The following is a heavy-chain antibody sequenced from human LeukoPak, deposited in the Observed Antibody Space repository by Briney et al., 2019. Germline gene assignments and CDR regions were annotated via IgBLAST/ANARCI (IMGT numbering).Heavy chain of an antibody. CDR1: GGSISSYY. V-gene: IGHV4-4*07. Sequence: SETLSLTCTVSGGSISSYYWSWIRQPAGKGLEWIGRIYTSGSTNYNPSLKSRVTMSVDTSKNQFSLKLSSVTAADTAVYYCARASSGREAVYYYYYYMDVWGKGTTVTVSS. CDR2: IYTSGST. J-gene: IGHJ6*03. CDR3: ARASSGREAVYYYYYYMDV. D-gene: IGHD6-19*01.